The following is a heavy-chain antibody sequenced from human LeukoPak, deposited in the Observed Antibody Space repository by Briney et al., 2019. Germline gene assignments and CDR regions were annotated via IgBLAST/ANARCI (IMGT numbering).Heavy chain of an antibody. CDR1: GGSISGFY. V-gene: IGHV4-4*07. Sequence: PSGTLSLTCTVSGGSISGFYWSWIRQPDGKVLEWIGRIYSSGSTNYNTSLKSRVTMSVDTSKNQFSLRVRSVTAADTAVYFCEREDYGGNSLWGQGTLVTVSS. J-gene: IGHJ4*02. CDR2: IYSSGST. CDR3: EREDYGGNSL. D-gene: IGHD4-23*01.